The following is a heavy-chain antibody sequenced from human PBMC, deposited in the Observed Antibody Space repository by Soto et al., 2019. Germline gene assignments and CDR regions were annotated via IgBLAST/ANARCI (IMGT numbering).Heavy chain of an antibody. D-gene: IGHD2-2*01. CDR1: GFTFSSYA. CDR2: ISYDGSNK. J-gene: IGHJ6*02. Sequence: QVQLVESGGGVVQPGRSLRLSCAASGFTFSSYAMHWVRQAPGKGLEWVAVISYDGSNKYYADSVKGRFTISRDNSKNTLYLQMNSLRAEDTAVYYCARGDDIVVVPAAREGGSSYYYYGMDVWGQGTTVTVSS. CDR3: ARGDDIVVVPAAREGGSSYYYYGMDV. V-gene: IGHV3-30-3*01.